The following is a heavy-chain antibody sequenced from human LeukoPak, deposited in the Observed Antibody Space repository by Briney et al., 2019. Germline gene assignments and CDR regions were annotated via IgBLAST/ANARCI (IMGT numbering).Heavy chain of an antibody. J-gene: IGHJ4*02. CDR3: AKDRTGYSSGWRTNVITPFDY. CDR1: GFTFSSYG. CDR2: ISGSGGST. V-gene: IGHV3-23*01. D-gene: IGHD6-19*01. Sequence: PGGTLRLSCAASGFTFSSYGMSWVRQAPGKGLEWVSAISGSGGSTYYADSVKGRFTISRDNSKNTLYLQMNSLRAEDTAVYYCAKDRTGYSSGWRTNVITPFDYWGQGTLVTVSS.